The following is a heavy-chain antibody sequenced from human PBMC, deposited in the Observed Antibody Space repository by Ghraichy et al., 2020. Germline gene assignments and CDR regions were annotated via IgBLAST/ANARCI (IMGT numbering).Heavy chain of an antibody. CDR3: AGAVDPPYYYGMDV. Sequence: GGSRRLSCAASGFTFSTYSMNWVRQAPGKGLEWVSCISSRSSYIYYADSVKGRFTISRDNAKNSLYLQMNSLRAEDTAVYYCAGAVDPPYYYGMDVWGQGTTVTVSS. J-gene: IGHJ6*02. CDR1: GFTFSTYS. V-gene: IGHV3-21*01. CDR2: ISSRSSYI.